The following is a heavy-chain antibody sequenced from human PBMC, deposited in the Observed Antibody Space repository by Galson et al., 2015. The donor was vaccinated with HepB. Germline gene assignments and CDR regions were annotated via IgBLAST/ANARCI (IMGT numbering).Heavy chain of an antibody. CDR3: ARVDVGATTYWYFHL. V-gene: IGHV3-74*01. J-gene: IGHJ2*01. D-gene: IGHD1-26*01. CDR2: INSDGSTT. CDR1: GFTFSSYW. Sequence: SLRLSCAASGFTFSSYWMHWVRQAPGKGLVWVSRINSDGSTTSYADSVKGRFTISRDNAKNTLYLQMNSLRAEDTAVYYCARVDVGATTYWYFHLWGRGTLVTVSS.